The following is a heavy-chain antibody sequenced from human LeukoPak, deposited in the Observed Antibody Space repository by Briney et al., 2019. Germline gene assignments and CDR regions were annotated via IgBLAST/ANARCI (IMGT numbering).Heavy chain of an antibody. CDR2: IYTSGST. CDR1: GGSISSGSYY. D-gene: IGHD5-18*01. V-gene: IGHV4-61*02. J-gene: IGHJ4*02. Sequence: SETLSLTCTVSGGSISSGSYYWSWIRQPAGKGLEWIGRIYTSGSTNYNPSLKSRVTISVDTSKNQFSLKLSSVTAADTAVYYCARGFSRRGSRGDYWGQGTLVTVSS. CDR3: ARGFSRRGSRGDY.